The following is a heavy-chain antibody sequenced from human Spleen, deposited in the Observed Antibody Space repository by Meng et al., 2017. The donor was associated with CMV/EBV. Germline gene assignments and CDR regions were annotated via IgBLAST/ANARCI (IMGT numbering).Heavy chain of an antibody. J-gene: IGHJ6*02. CDR1: GFSFSSYW. CDR2: IRYDGSNK. D-gene: IGHD3-16*01. Sequence: GGSLRLSCAASGFSFSSYWMTWVRQAPGKGLEWVAFIRYDGSNKYYADSVKGRFTISRDNSKNTLYLQMNSLRAEDTAVYYCAKDPGGEWSHYYYGMDVWGQGTTVTVSS. CDR3: AKDPGGEWSHYYYGMDV. V-gene: IGHV3-30*02.